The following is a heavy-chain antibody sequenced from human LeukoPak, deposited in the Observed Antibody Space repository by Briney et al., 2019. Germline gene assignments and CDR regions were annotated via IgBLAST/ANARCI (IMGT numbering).Heavy chain of an antibody. CDR3: ARLRPDYYYYMDV. CDR1: GGSISSYS. CDR2: IYTSGSN. V-gene: IGHV4-4*09. Sequence: SETLSLTCTLSGGSISSYSWGWIRQPPGKGLEWMWYIYTSGSNSYSPSLKSRVPRSVHTSKNQFSLKLSSVTAADTAVYYCARLRPDYYYYMDVWGKGTTVTVSS. J-gene: IGHJ6*03.